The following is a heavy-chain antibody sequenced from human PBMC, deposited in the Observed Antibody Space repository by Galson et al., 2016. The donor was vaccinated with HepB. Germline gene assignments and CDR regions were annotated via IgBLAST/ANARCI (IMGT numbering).Heavy chain of an antibody. CDR2: IYHSGAA. D-gene: IGHD1-14*01. V-gene: IGHV4-30-4*08. CDR3: AREVITGADDAFDI. J-gene: IGHJ3*02. CDR1: GGSISSTNHF. Sequence: LSLTCTVSGGSISSTNHFWSWLRQPPGKALEWIGYIYHSGAAHYNPSLKSRVTLSVDTSKNQFSLRLSAVTAADTAVYYCAREVITGADDAFDIWGQGTMVTVSS.